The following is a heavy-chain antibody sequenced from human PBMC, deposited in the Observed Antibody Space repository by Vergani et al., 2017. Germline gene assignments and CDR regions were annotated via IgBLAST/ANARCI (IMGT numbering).Heavy chain of an antibody. Sequence: EVQLVESGGGLVQPGGSLRLSCEASGFTFSSYWMHWVRQAPGKGLVWVSRINSDESSTNYADSVKGLFSISRDNAKSTLYLQMNSLRVEDTAVYYCARDMALGSDAFDLWGQGTMVSVSS. V-gene: IGHV3-74*01. CDR2: INSDESST. CDR3: ARDMALGSDAFDL. CDR1: GFTFSSYW. D-gene: IGHD1-26*01. J-gene: IGHJ3*01.